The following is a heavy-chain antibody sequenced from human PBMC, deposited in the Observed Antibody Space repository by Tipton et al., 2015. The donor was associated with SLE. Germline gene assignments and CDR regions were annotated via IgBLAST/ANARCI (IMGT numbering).Heavy chain of an antibody. CDR2: IFYSGST. D-gene: IGHD6-13*01. Sequence: TLSLTCTVSGGSISSITYYWGWLRQPPGKGLEWFGGIFYSGSTYYNPSLKSRVTISVDTSKNKFSLNLRSVTAADTAVYYWARSTAAAVTGWFDPWGQGTLVTVSS. CDR1: GGSISSITYY. CDR3: ARSTAAAVTGWFDP. J-gene: IGHJ5*02. V-gene: IGHV4-39*07.